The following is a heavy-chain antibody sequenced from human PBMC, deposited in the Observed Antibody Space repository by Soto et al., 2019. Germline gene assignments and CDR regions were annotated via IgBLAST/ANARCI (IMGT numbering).Heavy chain of an antibody. CDR1: GFTFTTYW. CDR3: VCVLNVFVY. CDR2: KDQDGSER. D-gene: IGHD2-8*01. J-gene: IGHJ4*02. Sequence: EVQLAESGGGLVQPGGSLRLSCAASGFTFTTYWMTWVRQPPGTGLEWVANKDQDGSERYCVDSVRGRFPISRDNAKNALCLQMNSLRAEDTAVYYCVCVLNVFVYWGQGILVTVSP. V-gene: IGHV3-7*01.